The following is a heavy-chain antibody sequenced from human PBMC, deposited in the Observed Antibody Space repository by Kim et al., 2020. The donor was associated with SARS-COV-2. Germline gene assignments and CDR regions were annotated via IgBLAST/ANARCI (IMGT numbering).Heavy chain of an antibody. CDR1: GGSISSYY. Sequence: SETLSLTCTVSGGSISSYYWSWIRQPPGKGLEWIGYIYYSGSTNYNPSLKSRVTISVDTSKNQFSLKLSSVTAADTAVYYCARGADHSGSYTRPFDYWGQGTLVTVSS. CDR3: ARGADHSGSYTRPFDY. D-gene: IGHD3-10*01. V-gene: IGHV4-59*13. CDR2: IYYSGST. J-gene: IGHJ4*02.